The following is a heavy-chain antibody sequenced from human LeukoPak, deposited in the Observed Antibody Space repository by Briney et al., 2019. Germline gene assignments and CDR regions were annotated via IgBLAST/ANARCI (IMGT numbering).Heavy chain of an antibody. J-gene: IGHJ3*02. CDR2: IIPIFGIA. V-gene: IGHV1-69*04. CDR1: GGTFSSYA. CDR3: AREVGEVVVVPAAISVAFDI. Sequence: SVKVSCKASGGTFSSYAISWVRQAPGQGLEWMGRIIPIFGIANYAQKFQGRVTITADKSTSTAYMELSSLRSEDTAAYYCAREVGEVVVVPAAISVAFDIWGQGTMVTVSS. D-gene: IGHD2-2*01.